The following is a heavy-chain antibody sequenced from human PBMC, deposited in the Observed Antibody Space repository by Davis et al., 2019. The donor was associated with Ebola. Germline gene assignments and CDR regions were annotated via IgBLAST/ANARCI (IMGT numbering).Heavy chain of an antibody. Sequence: PGGSLRLSCAASGFTFSSYSMNWVRQAPGKGLEWVSSISSSSSYIYYADSVKGRFTISRDNSKNTLYLQMNSLRAEDTAVYYCASITKAYYYGMDVWGQGTTVTVSS. CDR2: ISSSSSYI. J-gene: IGHJ6*02. CDR3: ASITKAYYYGMDV. V-gene: IGHV3-21*04. CDR1: GFTFSSYS. D-gene: IGHD3-3*01.